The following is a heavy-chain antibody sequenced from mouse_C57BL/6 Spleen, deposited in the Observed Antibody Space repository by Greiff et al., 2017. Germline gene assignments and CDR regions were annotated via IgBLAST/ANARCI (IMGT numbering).Heavy chain of an antibody. Sequence: VQLQQSGAELVKPGASVKLSCKASGYTFTRYWMHWVKQRPGQGLEWIGMIHPNSGSTNYNEKFKSKATLTVDKSSSTAYMQLSSLTSEDSAVYYCARGETAQNYFDYWGQGTTLTVSS. CDR3: ARGETAQNYFDY. J-gene: IGHJ2*01. D-gene: IGHD3-2*02. CDR2: IHPNSGST. CDR1: GYTFTRYW. V-gene: IGHV1-64*01.